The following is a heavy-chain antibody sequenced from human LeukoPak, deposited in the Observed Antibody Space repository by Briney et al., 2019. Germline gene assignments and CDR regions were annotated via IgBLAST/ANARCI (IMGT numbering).Heavy chain of an antibody. Sequence: GASVKVSCKASGYTFTAYYMHWVRRAPGQGLEWMGWINPNSGGTNYAQNFQGRVTMTRDTSISTAYMELSSLRSDDTALYYCATVYSSGWYWNYWGQGTLVTVSS. D-gene: IGHD6-19*01. J-gene: IGHJ4*02. CDR1: GYTFTAYY. CDR2: INPNSGGT. CDR3: ATVYSSGWYWNY. V-gene: IGHV1-2*02.